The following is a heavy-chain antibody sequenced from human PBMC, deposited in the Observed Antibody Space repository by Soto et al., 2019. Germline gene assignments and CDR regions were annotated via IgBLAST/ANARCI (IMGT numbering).Heavy chain of an antibody. Sequence: ASVKVSCKASGYTFTGYYMHWVRQAPGQGLEWMGWINPNSGGTNYAQKFQGWVTMTRDTSISTAYMELSRLRSDDTAVYYCARSWGYGSGVTGDRRGSSGYGMDVWGQGTTVTVSS. CDR2: INPNSGGT. CDR3: ARSWGYGSGVTGDRRGSSGYGMDV. CDR1: GYTFTGYY. J-gene: IGHJ6*02. V-gene: IGHV1-2*04. D-gene: IGHD3-10*01.